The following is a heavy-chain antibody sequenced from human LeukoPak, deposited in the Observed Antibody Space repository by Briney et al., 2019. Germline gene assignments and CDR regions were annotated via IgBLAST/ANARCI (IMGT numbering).Heavy chain of an antibody. J-gene: IGHJ4*02. CDR1: GFTFSNYG. V-gene: IGHV3-33*01. CDR3: ARVPTGTINYFDY. CDR2: IWYDGSNK. Sequence: GGSLRLSCTASGFTFSNYGMHWVRQAPGKGLEWVAIIWYDGSNKYYADSVKGRFTTSRDNSKNTLYLQMNSLRAEDTAVYYCARVPTGTINYFDYWGQGTLVTVSS.